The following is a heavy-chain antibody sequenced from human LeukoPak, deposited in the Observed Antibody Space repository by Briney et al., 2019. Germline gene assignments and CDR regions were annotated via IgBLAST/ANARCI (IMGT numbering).Heavy chain of an antibody. D-gene: IGHD3-3*01. J-gene: IGHJ5*01. Sequence: GGSLRLSCAASGFTFSSYAMHWVRQAPGKGLEWVAVISYDGSNKYYADSVKGRFTISRDNSKNTLYLQMNSLRAEDTAVYYCARGRGLTIFGVVSWFDSWGQGTQVTVSS. CDR3: ARGRGLTIFGVVSWFDS. V-gene: IGHV3-30*04. CDR2: ISYDGSNK. CDR1: GFTFSSYA.